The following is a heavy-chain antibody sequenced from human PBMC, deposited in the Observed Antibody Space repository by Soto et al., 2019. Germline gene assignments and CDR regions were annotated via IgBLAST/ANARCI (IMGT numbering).Heavy chain of an antibody. CDR2: ISGSGGST. D-gene: IGHD3-9*01. CDR3: AKVANADILTGYYSNFDY. CDR1: GFTFSSYA. V-gene: IGHV3-23*01. J-gene: IGHJ4*01. Sequence: PGGSLRLSCVASGFTFSSYAMSWVRQAPGKGLEWVSAISGSGGSTYYADSVKGRFTISRDKSKNTLDLQMNSLRAEDTAVYYCAKVANADILTGYYSNFDYWGHGTLVTVSS.